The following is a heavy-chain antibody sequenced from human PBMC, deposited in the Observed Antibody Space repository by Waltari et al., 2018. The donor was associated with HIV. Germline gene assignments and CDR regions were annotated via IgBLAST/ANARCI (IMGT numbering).Heavy chain of an antibody. J-gene: IGHJ4*02. CDR3: ATMVYGEPIDREGGRFDY. CDR1: GYTLTELS. V-gene: IGHV1-24*01. Sequence: QVQLVQSGAEVKKPGASVKVSCKVSGYTLTELSMHWVRQAPGKGLEWMGGVDPEDGETSYDQKFQGRVTMTEDKSTDTAYMERSSLRSEDTAVYYCATMVYGEPIDREGGRFDYWGQGTLVTVSS. D-gene: IGHD4-17*01. CDR2: VDPEDGET.